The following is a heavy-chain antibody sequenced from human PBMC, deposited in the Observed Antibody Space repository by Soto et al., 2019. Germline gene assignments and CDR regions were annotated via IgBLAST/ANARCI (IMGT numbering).Heavy chain of an antibody. CDR1: GFTFSSYG. Sequence: PGGSLRLSCAASGFTFSSYGMHWVRQAPGKGLEWVAVISYDGSNKYYADSVKGRFTISRDNSENTLYLQMNSLRAEDTAVYYCAKDAELLTPGAFDIWGQGTMVTVSS. V-gene: IGHV3-30*18. CDR3: AKDAELLTPGAFDI. CDR2: ISYDGSNK. D-gene: IGHD1-7*01. J-gene: IGHJ3*02.